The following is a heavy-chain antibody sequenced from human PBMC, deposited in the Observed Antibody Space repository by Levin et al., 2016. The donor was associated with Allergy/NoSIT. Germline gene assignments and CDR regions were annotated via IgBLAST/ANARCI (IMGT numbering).Heavy chain of an antibody. CDR2: IIPILGIA. V-gene: IGHV1-69*02. D-gene: IGHD5-18*01. J-gene: IGHJ4*02. Sequence: WVRQAPGQGLEWMGRIIPILGIANYAQKFQGRATITADKSTSTAYMELSSLRSEDTAVYYCASVDTAMVLGYWGQGTLVTVSS. CDR3: ASVDTAMVLGY.